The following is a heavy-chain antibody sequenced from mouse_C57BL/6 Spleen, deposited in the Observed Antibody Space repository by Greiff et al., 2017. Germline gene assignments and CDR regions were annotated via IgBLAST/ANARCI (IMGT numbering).Heavy chain of an antibody. CDR3: ARVAQATGAWFAY. CDR2: IDPSDSYT. D-gene: IGHD3-2*02. V-gene: IGHV1-59*01. CDR1: GYTFTSYW. Sequence: VQLQQPGAELVRPGTSVKLSCKASGYTFTSYWMHWVKQRPGQGLEWIGVIDPSDSYTNYNQKFKGKATLTVDTSSSTAYMQLSSLTSEDSAVYYCARVAQATGAWFAYWGQGTLVTVSA. J-gene: IGHJ3*01.